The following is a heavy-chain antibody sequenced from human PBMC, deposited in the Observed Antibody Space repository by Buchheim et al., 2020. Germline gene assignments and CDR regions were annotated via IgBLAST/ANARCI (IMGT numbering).Heavy chain of an antibody. CDR2: IYYSGST. J-gene: IGHJ2*01. CDR3: ARHRVIEGRWLQFHFDL. Sequence: QVQLQESGPGLVKPSETLSLTCTVSGGSISSYYWSWIRQPPGKGLEWIGYIYYSGSTNYNPSLKSRVTISVDTSKNQFSLKLSSVTAADTAVYYCARHRVIEGRWLQFHFDLWGRGTL. CDR1: GGSISSYY. V-gene: IGHV4-59*08. D-gene: IGHD5-24*01.